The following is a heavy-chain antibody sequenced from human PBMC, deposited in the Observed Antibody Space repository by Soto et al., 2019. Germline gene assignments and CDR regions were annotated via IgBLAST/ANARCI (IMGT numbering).Heavy chain of an antibody. V-gene: IGHV3-21*01. CDR1: GFTFSSYS. J-gene: IGHJ3*02. D-gene: IGHD6-19*01. CDR2: ISSSSSYI. CDR3: AREPIAVAASDAFDI. Sequence: GGSLRLSCAASGFTFSSYSMNWVRQAPGKGLEWVSSISSSSSYIYYADSVKGRFTISRDNAKNSLYLQMNSLRAEDTAVYYCAREPIAVAASDAFDIWGQGTMVTVSS.